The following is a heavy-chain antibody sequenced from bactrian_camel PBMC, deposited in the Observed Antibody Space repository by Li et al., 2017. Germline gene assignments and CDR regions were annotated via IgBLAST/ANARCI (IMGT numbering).Heavy chain of an antibody. J-gene: IGHJ6*01. V-gene: IGHV3S40*01. CDR3: AADHNFRAYCYTPSDFGF. D-gene: IGHD1*01. CDR1: GITFSRHD. CDR2: ITSLPSLFRAA. Sequence: VQLVESGGGLVQPGESLRLSCVASGITFSRHDMSWVRQAPGKEVEWVAGITSLPSLFRAASYADSVKGRFIISRDNAKNSVYLQTNSLKLEDTAMYYCAADHNFRAYCYTPSDFGFWGQGTQVTVS.